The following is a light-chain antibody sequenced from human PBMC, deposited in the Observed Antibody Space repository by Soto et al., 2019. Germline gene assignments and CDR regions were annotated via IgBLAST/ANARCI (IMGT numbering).Light chain of an antibody. CDR3: CSYAGSYTLI. Sequence: GASSDVGGYDYVSWYQQHPDKVPKILIFDVNQRPSGVPTRFSGSKSGNTASLTISGLQADDEAHYYCCSYAGSYTLIFGGGTQLTVL. CDR2: DVN. V-gene: IGLV2-11*03. J-gene: IGLJ2*01. CDR1: SSDVGGYDY.